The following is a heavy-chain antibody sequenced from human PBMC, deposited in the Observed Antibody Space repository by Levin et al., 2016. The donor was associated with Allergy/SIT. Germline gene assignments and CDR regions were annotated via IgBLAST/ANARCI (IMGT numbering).Heavy chain of an antibody. D-gene: IGHD2/OR15-2a*01. CDR2: IYYSGST. Sequence: SETLSLTCTVSGGSISSYYWSWIRQPPGKGLEWIGYIYYSGSTNYNPSLKSRVTISVDTSKNQFSLKLSSVTAADTAVYYCARYARIGAFDIWGQGTMVTVSS. CDR1: GGSISSYY. J-gene: IGHJ3*02. CDR3: ARYARIGAFDI. V-gene: IGHV4-59*01.